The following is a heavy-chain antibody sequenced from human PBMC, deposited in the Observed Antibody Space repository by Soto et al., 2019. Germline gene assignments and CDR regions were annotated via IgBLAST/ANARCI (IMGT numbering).Heavy chain of an antibody. Sequence: SETLSLTCAVYGGSFSGYYWSWIRQPPGKGLEWIGEINHSGSTNYNPSLKSRVTSPEDTSKSQFSLKVNSMTAADTAVYYCARYRREAVAGYTLDNWGQGILVTVSS. CDR3: ARYRREAVAGYTLDN. CDR1: GGSFSGYY. CDR2: INHSGST. V-gene: IGHV4-34*01. J-gene: IGHJ4*02. D-gene: IGHD6-13*01.